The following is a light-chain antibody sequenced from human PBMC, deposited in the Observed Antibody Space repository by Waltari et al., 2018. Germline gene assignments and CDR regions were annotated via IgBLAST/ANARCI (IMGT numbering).Light chain of an antibody. Sequence: DIQMTQSPSSLSAYVGDRVTITCQASHDISNCLNWYQQKPGKAPKCLIYDASNVEAGVPSRFSGSGSGTHFTLTISSLQPEDIATYYCQQYDILPLTFGPGTKVDIK. V-gene: IGKV1-33*01. CDR2: DAS. CDR1: HDISNC. CDR3: QQYDILPLT. J-gene: IGKJ3*01.